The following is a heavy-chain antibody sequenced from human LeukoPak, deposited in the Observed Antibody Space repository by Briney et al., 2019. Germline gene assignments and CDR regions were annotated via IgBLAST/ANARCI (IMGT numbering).Heavy chain of an antibody. CDR3: TTASYNWNDVRNLDY. D-gene: IGHD1-20*01. CDR1: GFTFSNAW. J-gene: IGHJ4*02. V-gene: IGHV3-15*01. Sequence: PGGSLRLSCAASGFTFSNAWMSWVRQAPGKGLEWVGRIKSKTDGGTTDYAAPVKGRFTISRDDSKNTLYLQMNSLKTEDTAVYYCTTASYNWNDVRNLDYWGQGTLVTVSS. CDR2: IKSKTDGGTT.